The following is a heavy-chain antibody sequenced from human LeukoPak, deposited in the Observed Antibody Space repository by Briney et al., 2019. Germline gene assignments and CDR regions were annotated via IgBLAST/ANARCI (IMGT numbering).Heavy chain of an antibody. Sequence: SETLSLTCTVSGGSISSSSYYWGWIRQPPGKGLEWIGSIYYSGSTYYNPSLKSRVTISVDTSKNQFSLKLSSVTAAVTAVYYCARQVRSSWWDYWGQGTLVTVSS. J-gene: IGHJ4*02. V-gene: IGHV4-39*01. D-gene: IGHD6-13*01. CDR3: ARQVRSSWWDY. CDR2: IYYSGST. CDR1: GGSISSSSYY.